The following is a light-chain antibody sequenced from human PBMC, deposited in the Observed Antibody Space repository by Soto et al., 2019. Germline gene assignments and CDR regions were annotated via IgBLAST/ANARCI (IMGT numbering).Light chain of an antibody. V-gene: IGLV1-40*01. CDR3: QSYDTSLSGSAV. J-gene: IGLJ2*01. Sequence: QSVLTQPPSVSGAPGQRVTISCTGSSSNIGAGYDVHWYQQLPGTAPKLLIYGDPNRPSGVPDRFSGSKSGTSASLAITGLQAEDEADYYCQSYDTSLSGSAVFGGGTKLTVL. CDR1: SSNIGAGYD. CDR2: GDP.